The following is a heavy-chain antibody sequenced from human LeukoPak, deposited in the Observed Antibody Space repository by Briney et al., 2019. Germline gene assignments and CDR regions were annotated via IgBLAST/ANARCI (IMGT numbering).Heavy chain of an antibody. CDR2: ISYDGSNK. CDR3: AKRGSGYYIDY. D-gene: IGHD3-22*01. V-gene: IGHV3-30*18. Sequence: GGSLRLSCAASGLIFSSYGMHWVRQAPGKGLEWVAIISYDGSNKYYTDSVRGRFTISRDNSKNTLHLQMNSLRAEDTAVYYCAKRGSGYYIDYWGQGTLVTVSS. CDR1: GLIFSSYG. J-gene: IGHJ4*02.